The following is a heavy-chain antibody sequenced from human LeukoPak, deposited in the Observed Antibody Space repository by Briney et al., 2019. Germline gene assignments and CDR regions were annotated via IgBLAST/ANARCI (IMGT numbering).Heavy chain of an antibody. CDR3: ARDREEVTDWGRPYYYGMDV. D-gene: IGHD2-21*01. V-gene: IGHV1-69*05. J-gene: IGHJ6*02. CDR2: IIPIFGTA. Sequence: GSSVKVSCKASGGTFSSYAISWVRQAPGQGLEWMGGIIPIFGTANYAQKFQGRVTITTDESTSTAYMELSSLRSEDTAVYYCARDREEVTDWGRPYYYGMDVWGQGTTVTVSS. CDR1: GGTFSSYA.